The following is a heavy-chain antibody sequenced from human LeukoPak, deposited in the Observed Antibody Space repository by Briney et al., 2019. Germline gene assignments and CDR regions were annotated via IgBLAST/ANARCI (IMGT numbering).Heavy chain of an antibody. D-gene: IGHD4-11*01. J-gene: IGHJ4*02. CDR2: IYTSGST. V-gene: IGHV4-4*09. Sequence: SETLSLTCTVSGGSISSYYWSWIRQPPGKGLEWIGYIYTSGSTNYIPSLKSRVTISVDTSKNQFSLKLSSVTAADTAVYYCARHVSPVTVAVDYWGQGTLVTVSS. CDR1: GGSISSYY. CDR3: ARHVSPVTVAVDY.